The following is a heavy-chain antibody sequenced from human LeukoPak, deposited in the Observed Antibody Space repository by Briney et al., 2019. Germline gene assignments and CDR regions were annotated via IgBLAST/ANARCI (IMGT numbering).Heavy chain of an antibody. D-gene: IGHD5-18*01. CDR2: ISGSGGST. J-gene: IGHJ4*02. CDR3: AKEDNYGYFGY. CDR1: GFTFSTYA. Sequence: GGSLRLSCAASGFTFSTYAMTWVRQAPGKGLEWVSIISGSGGSTYYADSVKGRFTISRDNSKNTLYLQMNSLEAEDTAVYYCAKEDNYGYFGYWGQGTLVTVSS. V-gene: IGHV3-23*01.